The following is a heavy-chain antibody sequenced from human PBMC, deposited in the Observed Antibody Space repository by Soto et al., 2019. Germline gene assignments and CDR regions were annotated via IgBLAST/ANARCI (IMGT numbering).Heavy chain of an antibody. CDR2: IYYSGST. Sequence: SSETLSLTCTVSGGSISSGGYYWSWIRQHPGKGLEWIGYIYYSGSTYYNPSLKSRVTISVDTSKNQFSLKLSSVTAADTAVYYCARDLRPYYDILTGYSRLSYWYFDLWGRGTLVTVSS. CDR3: ARDLRPYYDILTGYSRLSYWYFDL. J-gene: IGHJ2*01. D-gene: IGHD3-9*01. V-gene: IGHV4-31*03. CDR1: GGSISSGGYY.